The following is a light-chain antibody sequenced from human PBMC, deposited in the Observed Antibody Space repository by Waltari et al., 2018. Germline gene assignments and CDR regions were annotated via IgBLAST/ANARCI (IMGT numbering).Light chain of an antibody. J-gene: IGKJ4*01. CDR3: QQRSDLLLT. CDR2: DAS. Sequence: EIVLTQSPATLSLSPGERATLSYRASQCVSSSLACYQQKSGQAPRLPIYDASHRATGIPARVSGGGSGTDFTLTISSLEPEEFAVYYCQQRSDLLLTFGGGTKVEIK. CDR1: QCVSSS. V-gene: IGKV3-11*01.